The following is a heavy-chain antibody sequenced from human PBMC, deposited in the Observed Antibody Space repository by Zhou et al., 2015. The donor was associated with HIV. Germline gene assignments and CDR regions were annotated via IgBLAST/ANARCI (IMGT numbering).Heavy chain of an antibody. D-gene: IGHD3-9*01. CDR3: ARGGPALRYFDWLLTGLDY. J-gene: IGHJ4*02. CDR2: IIPVFETP. Sequence: QVQLVQSGAEVKKPGSSVKVSCKASGGTFGNYAITWVRLGPGQGLEWMGGIIPVFETPNYAQKFQGRVTITADKSTSTAYMELTSLRSDGTAVYYCARGGPALRYFDWLLTGLDYWGQGTLVTVSS. CDR1: GGTFGNYA. V-gene: IGHV1-69*06.